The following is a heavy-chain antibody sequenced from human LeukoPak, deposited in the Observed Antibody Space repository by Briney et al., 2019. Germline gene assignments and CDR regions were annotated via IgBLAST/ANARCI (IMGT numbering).Heavy chain of an antibody. J-gene: IGHJ4*02. Sequence: PSETLCLTCTVSGGSISSYYWSWIRQPPGKGLEWIGYIYYSGSTNYNPSLKSRVTISVDTSKNQFSLKLSSVTAADTAVYYCARESYGGPLDYWGQGTLVTVSS. CDR3: ARESYGGPLDY. CDR1: GGSISSYY. D-gene: IGHD5-18*01. CDR2: IYYSGST. V-gene: IGHV4-59*12.